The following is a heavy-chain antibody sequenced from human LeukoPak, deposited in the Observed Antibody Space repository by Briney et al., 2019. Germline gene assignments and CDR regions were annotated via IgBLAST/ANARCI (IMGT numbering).Heavy chain of an antibody. Sequence: GGSLRLSCAASGFTFRNYAMNWVRQAPGKGLEWVAFIRYDGNNKYYADSVKGRFTISRDNSKNTQYLQMNSLKTEDTAVYYCAKDRGWELRLFDYWGQGTLVTVSS. CDR1: GFTFRNYA. V-gene: IGHV3-30*02. CDR2: IRYDGNNK. J-gene: IGHJ4*02. CDR3: AKDRGWELRLFDY. D-gene: IGHD1-26*01.